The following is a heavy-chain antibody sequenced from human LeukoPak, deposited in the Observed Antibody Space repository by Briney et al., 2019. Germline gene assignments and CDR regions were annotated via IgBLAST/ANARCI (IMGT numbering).Heavy chain of an antibody. J-gene: IGHJ3*02. V-gene: IGHV3-21*01. D-gene: IGHD2-2*01. Sequence: PGGSLRLSCAASGFTFSSYSMNWVRQAPGKGLEWVSSISSSSSYIYYADSVKGRFTISRDNAKNSLYLQMNSLRAEDTAVYYCARFGYCSSTSCPGDAFDIWGQGTMVTVSS. CDR1: GFTFSSYS. CDR3: ARFGYCSSTSCPGDAFDI. CDR2: ISSSSSYI.